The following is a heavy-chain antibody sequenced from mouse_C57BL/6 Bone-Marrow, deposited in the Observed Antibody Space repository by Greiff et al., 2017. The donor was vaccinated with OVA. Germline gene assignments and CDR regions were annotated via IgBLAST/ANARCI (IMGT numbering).Heavy chain of an antibody. CDR2: IWRGGST. CDR1: GFSLTSYG. CDR3: ATYGSSYFWYFDV. V-gene: IGHV2-5*01. D-gene: IGHD1-1*01. J-gene: IGHJ1*03. Sequence: VQRVESGPGLVQPSQSLSITCTVSGFSLTSYGVHWVRQSPGKGLEWLGVIWRGGSTDYNAAFMSRLSITKDNSKSQVVFKMNSLQADDTAIYYCATYGSSYFWYFDVWGTGTTVTVSS.